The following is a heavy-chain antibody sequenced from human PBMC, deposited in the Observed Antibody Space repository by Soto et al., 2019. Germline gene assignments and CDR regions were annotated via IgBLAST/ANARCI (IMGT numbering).Heavy chain of an antibody. D-gene: IGHD3-22*01. CDR2: IRSKANSYAT. J-gene: IGHJ4*02. CDR3: TSYYYDSSGYYYVPY. CDR1: GFTFSGSA. V-gene: IGHV3-73*01. Sequence: PGGSLRLSCAASGFTFSGSAMHWVRQASGKGLEWVGRIRSKANSYATAYAASVKGRFTISRDDSKNTAYLQMNSLKTEDTAVYYFTSYYYDSSGYYYVPYWGQGTLVTVSS.